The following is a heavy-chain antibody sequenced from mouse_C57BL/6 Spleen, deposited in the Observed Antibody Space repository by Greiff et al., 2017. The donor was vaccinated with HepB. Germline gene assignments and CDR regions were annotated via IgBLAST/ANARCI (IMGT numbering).Heavy chain of an antibody. V-gene: IGHV1-22*01. CDR1: GYTFTDYN. D-gene: IGHD6-1*01. CDR3: ARNPPPSSY. CDR2: INPNNGGT. J-gene: IGHJ3*01. Sequence: EVQLQESGPELVKPGASVKMSCKASGYTFTDYNMHWVKQSHGKSLEWIGYINPNNGGTSYNQKFKGKATLPVNKSSSTAYMGLRSLTSEDSAVYYGARNPPPSSYWGQGTLVTVSA.